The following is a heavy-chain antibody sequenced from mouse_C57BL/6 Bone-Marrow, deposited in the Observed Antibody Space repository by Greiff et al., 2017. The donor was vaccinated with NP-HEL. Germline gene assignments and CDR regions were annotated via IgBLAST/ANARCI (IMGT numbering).Heavy chain of an antibody. J-gene: IGHJ2*01. D-gene: IGHD1-3*01. V-gene: IGHV1-69*01. Sequence: QVQLQQPGAELVMPGASVKLSCKASGYTFTSYWMHWVKQRPGQGLEWIGEIDPSDSYTNYNQKFKGKSTLTVDKSSSTAYMQLSSLTSEDTAVYYCTLVDYWGQGTTLTVSS. CDR3: TLVDY. CDR2: IDPSDSYT. CDR1: GYTFTSYW.